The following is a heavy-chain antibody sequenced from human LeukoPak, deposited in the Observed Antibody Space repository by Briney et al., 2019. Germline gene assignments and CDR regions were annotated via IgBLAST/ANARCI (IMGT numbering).Heavy chain of an antibody. J-gene: IGHJ4*02. D-gene: IGHD3-9*01. CDR3: AKDSQSLNGYYTVGNFDF. CDR1: GFIFSNYA. Sequence: GGSLRLSCAASGFIFSNYAMHWVRQAPGKGLEWVTVTSYDGNTKHYADSVKGRFTISRDNSKNTLWLQMISLRPEDSAVYFCAKDSQSLNGYYTVGNFDFWGQGTLVTVSS. CDR2: TSYDGNTK. V-gene: IGHV3-30*04.